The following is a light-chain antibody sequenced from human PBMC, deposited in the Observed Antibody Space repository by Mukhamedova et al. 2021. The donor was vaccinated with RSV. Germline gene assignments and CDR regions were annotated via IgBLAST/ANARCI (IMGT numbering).Light chain of an antibody. CDR1: NIGSKS. Sequence: STWGGNNIGSKSVHWYQQKPGQAPVLVVYDDSDRPSGIPERFSGSNSGNTATLTISRVEAGDEADYYCQVWDSSSDHPVVFGGGTKLT. CDR3: QVWDSSSDHPVV. V-gene: IGLV3-21*02. CDR2: DDS. J-gene: IGLJ2*01.